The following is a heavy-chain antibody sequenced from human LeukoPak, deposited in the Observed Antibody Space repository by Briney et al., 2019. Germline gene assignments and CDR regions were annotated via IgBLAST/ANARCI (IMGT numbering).Heavy chain of an antibody. Sequence: SQTLSLTCTVSGGSISSGSYYWSWIRQPAGKGLEWIGRICTSGSTNYNPSLKSRVTISVDTSKNQFSLKLSSVTAADTAVYYCARSSSDFWSGYSLVWGQGTLVTVSS. D-gene: IGHD3-3*01. V-gene: IGHV4-61*02. CDR1: GGSISSGSYY. J-gene: IGHJ4*02. CDR2: ICTSGST. CDR3: ARSSSDFWSGYSLV.